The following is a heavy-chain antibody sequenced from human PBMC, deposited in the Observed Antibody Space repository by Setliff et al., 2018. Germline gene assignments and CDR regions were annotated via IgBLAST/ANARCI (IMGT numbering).Heavy chain of an antibody. CDR2: IIPIFGTA. D-gene: IGHD3-22*01. V-gene: IGHV1-69*13. CDR3: ARDGDNYYDSSGYYLNHAFDI. Sequence: SVKVSCKASGDTFSSSAISWVRQAPGQGLEWMGGIIPIFGTANYAQKFQGRVTITADESTSTAYMELSSLRSEDTAVYYCARDGDNYYDSSGYYLNHAFDIWGQGTRVTVSS. CDR1: GDTFSSSA. J-gene: IGHJ3*02.